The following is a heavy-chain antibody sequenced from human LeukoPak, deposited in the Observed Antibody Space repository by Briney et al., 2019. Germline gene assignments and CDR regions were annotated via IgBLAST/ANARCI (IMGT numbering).Heavy chain of an antibody. Sequence: PSETLSLTCAVYGGSFSGYYWSWIRQPPGKGLEWIWEINHSGSTNYNPSLKSRVTISVDTSKNQFPLKLSSVTAADTAVYYCARGRYNWNYKYYYYGMDVWGQGTTVTVSS. CDR3: ARGRYNWNYKYYYYGMDV. CDR1: GGSFSGYY. J-gene: IGHJ6*02. V-gene: IGHV4-34*01. D-gene: IGHD1-7*01. CDR2: INHSGST.